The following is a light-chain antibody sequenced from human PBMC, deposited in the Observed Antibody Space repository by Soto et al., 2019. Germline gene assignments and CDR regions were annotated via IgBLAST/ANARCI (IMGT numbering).Light chain of an antibody. CDR2: GAS. CDR1: QSIISY. Sequence: DSQRNQSTSSRSAYVGDRVTITCRASQSIISYLGWYQQKPGEAPKLLIYGASTLQSGVPSRFSGSGSGTEFTLTISSLQPEDFASYYCQQLNSYLFTFGQGTRLEIK. J-gene: IGKJ5*01. CDR3: QQLNSYLFT. V-gene: IGKV1-9*01.